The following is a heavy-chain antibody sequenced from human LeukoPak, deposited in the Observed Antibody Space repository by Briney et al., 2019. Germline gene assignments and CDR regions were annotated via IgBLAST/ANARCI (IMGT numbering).Heavy chain of an antibody. CDR3: ARDRIAGIAVAKRRGYFDY. V-gene: IGHV4-30-2*01. J-gene: IGHJ4*02. Sequence: SQTLSLTCTVSGGSISSGGYYWSWIRQPPGKGLEWIGYIYHSGSTYYNPSLKSRVTISVDRSKNQFSLKLSSVTAADTAVYYCARDRIAGIAVAKRRGYFDYWGQGTLVTVSS. CDR1: GGSISSGGYY. CDR2: IYHSGST. D-gene: IGHD6-19*01.